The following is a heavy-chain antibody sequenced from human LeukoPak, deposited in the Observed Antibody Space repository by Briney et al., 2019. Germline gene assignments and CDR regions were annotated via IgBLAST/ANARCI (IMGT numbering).Heavy chain of an antibody. CDR1: GFTFSSYA. J-gene: IGHJ6*03. D-gene: IGHD6-6*01. CDR3: ARAGIAARPPYYYYYYMDV. Sequence: TGGSLRLSCAPSGFTFSSYAISWVRQAPGQGLEWMGRIIPILGTANYAQKFQGRVTITTDESTSTAYMELSSLRSEDTAVYYCARAGIAARPPYYYYYYMDVWGKGTTVTVSS. V-gene: IGHV1-69*11. CDR2: IIPILGTA.